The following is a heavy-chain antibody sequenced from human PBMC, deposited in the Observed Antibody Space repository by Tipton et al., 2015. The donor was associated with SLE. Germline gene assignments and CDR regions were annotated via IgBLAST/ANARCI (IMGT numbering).Heavy chain of an antibody. J-gene: IGHJ6*03. Sequence: TLSLTCTVSGYSISSGSYYWTWIRQPAGKGLEWIGRIYTSGTTNYNPSLRSRVTMSVDTSKNQFSLSLSSVTAADTAVYYCRGTPYYQYYMDVWGKGTTVTVS. CDR2: IYTSGTT. CDR1: GYSISSGSYY. CDR3: RGTPYYQYYMDV. V-gene: IGHV4-61*02. D-gene: IGHD2-15*01.